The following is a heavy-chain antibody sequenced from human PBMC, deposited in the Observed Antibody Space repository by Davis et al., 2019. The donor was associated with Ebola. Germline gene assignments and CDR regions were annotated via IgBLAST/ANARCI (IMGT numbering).Heavy chain of an antibody. CDR2: IIPILGIA. V-gene: IGHV1-69*04. CDR3: ARDSGYSYGAGYYGMDV. J-gene: IGHJ6*02. Sequence: SVTVSCKASGYTFSRYAISWVRQAPGQGLEWMGRIIPILGIANYAQKVQGRVTITADKSTSTAYMELSSLRSEDTAVYYCARDSGYSYGAGYYGMDVWGQGTTVTVSS. D-gene: IGHD5-18*01. CDR1: GYTFSRYA.